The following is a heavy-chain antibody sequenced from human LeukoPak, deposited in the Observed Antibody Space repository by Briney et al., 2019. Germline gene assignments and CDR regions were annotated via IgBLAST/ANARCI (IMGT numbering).Heavy chain of an antibody. CDR3: AAGYCSGGNCYPYYYYGMDV. CDR1: GFTFTSSA. D-gene: IGHD2-15*01. Sequence: GTSVKVSCKASGFTFTSSAVQWVRQARGRLLEWIGWIVVGSGNTNYAQKFQERVAITRDMSTSSAYMELSSLRSEDTAVYYCAAGYCSGGNCYPYYYYGMDVWGQGTTVTVSS. J-gene: IGHJ6*02. V-gene: IGHV1-58*01. CDR2: IVVGSGNT.